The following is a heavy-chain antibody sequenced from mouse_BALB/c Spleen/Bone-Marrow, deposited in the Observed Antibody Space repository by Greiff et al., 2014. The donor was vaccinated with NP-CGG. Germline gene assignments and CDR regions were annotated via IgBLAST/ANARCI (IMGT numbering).Heavy chain of an antibody. CDR3: ARQLYGNYAY. J-gene: IGHJ3*01. Sequence: EVQLQQSGPELVKPGPSVKISCKASGYSFTGYYMHWVKQSHGKSLEWIGEINPYNGGTSCNQKFKGKATLTVDTSSSTAFMELHSLTSEDSLVYYCARQLYGNYAYWGQGTLVTVSA. D-gene: IGHD2-10*02. V-gene: IGHV1S30*01. CDR1: GYSFTGYY. CDR2: INPYNGGT.